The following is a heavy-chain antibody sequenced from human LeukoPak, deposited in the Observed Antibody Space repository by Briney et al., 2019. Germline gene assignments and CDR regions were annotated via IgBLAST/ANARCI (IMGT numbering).Heavy chain of an antibody. D-gene: IGHD3-16*02. J-gene: IGHJ4*02. Sequence: SETLSLTCAVSGGSIISGNWWSWVRQPPGKGLEWIGEIYHSGRTNYNPSLKSRVTISLDKSKNQFSLNLSSVTAADTAVYYCARLPLGELSFTDYWGQGTLVTVSS. CDR2: IYHSGRT. V-gene: IGHV4-4*02. CDR3: ARLPLGELSFTDY. CDR1: GGSIISGNW.